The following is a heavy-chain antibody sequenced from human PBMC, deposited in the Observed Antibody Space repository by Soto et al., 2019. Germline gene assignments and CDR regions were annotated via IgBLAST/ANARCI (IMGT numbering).Heavy chain of an antibody. D-gene: IGHD3-22*01. V-gene: IGHV1-46*01. J-gene: IGHJ6*02. CDR3: SITMIVVVNRGYYGMDV. CDR1: GYTFTSYY. Sequence: ASVKVSCKASGYTFTSYYMHWVRQAPGQGLEWMGIINPSGGSTSYAQKFQGRVTMTRDTSTSTVYMELSSLRSEDTAVYYCSITMIVVVNRGYYGMDVWSQGTTVTVSS. CDR2: INPSGGST.